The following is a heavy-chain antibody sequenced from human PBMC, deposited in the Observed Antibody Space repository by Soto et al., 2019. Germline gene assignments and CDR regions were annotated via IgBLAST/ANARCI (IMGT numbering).Heavy chain of an antibody. CDR1: GYTFTSYG. V-gene: IGHV1-18*01. D-gene: IGHD6-19*01. CDR2: ISAYNGNT. Sequence: ASVKVSCKASGYTFTSYGISWVRQAPGQGLERMGWISAYNGNTNYAQKLQGRVTMTTDTSTSTAYMGLRSLRSDDTAGYYCARDRGVGIAVAVVPLPLDSWGQGTLVTVSS. J-gene: IGHJ5*01. CDR3: ARDRGVGIAVAVVPLPLDS.